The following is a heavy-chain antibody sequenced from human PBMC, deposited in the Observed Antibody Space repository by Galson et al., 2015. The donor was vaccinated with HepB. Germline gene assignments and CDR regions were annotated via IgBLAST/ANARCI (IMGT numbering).Heavy chain of an antibody. V-gene: IGHV3-30*04. CDR1: GLIFSNSV. CDR3: AREGFSSGHAGIFDC. D-gene: IGHD3-22*01. J-gene: IGHJ4*02. CDR2: ISAGAGRNT. Sequence: SLRLSCAASGLIFSNSVMHWVRQAPGKGLERVAFISAGAGRNTNYADSVRGRFTISRDNSKNKVFLQMNSLRAEDTAVYYCAREGFSSGHAGIFDCWGQGALVTVSS.